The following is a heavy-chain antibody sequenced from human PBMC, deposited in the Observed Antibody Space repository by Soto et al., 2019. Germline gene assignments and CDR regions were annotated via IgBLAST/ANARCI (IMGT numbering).Heavy chain of an antibody. CDR3: ARSISVAMDF. CDR1: CGSISSSSYY. V-gene: IGHV4-39*01. D-gene: IGHD6-19*01. CDR2: IYYSGST. J-gene: IGHJ4*02. Sequence: SETLSLTCTVSCGSISSSSYYWGWIRQPPGKGLEWIGSIYYSGSTYYNPSLKSRVTISVDTSKNQFSLKLSSVTAADTAVYYCARSISVAMDFWGQGTLVT.